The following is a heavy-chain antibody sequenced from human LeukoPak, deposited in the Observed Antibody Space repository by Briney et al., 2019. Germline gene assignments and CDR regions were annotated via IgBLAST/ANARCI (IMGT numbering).Heavy chain of an antibody. V-gene: IGHV3-48*01. CDR3: ARGWGGYSSYPPDY. Sequence: GGSLRLSCAASGFTFSSFNMNWVRQAPGKGLEWVSYISSGSSSTYYADSAKGRFTISRDIASNSLFLQMTSLRVEDTAVYYCARGWGGYSSYPPDYWGQGALVT. J-gene: IGHJ4*02. CDR1: GFTFSSFN. D-gene: IGHD5-12*01. CDR2: ISSGSSST.